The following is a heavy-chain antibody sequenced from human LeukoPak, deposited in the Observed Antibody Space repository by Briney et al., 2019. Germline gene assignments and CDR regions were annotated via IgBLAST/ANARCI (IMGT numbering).Heavy chain of an antibody. V-gene: IGHV4-59*01. D-gene: IGHD1-26*01. CDR3: ARGGSRARLYYFDY. Sequence: PSGTLSLTCTVSGGSISSYYLSWIRQPPGKGLEWIGYIYYSGSTNYNPSLKSRVTISVDTSKNQFSLKLSSVTAADTAVYYCARGGSRARLYYFDYWGQGTLVTVSS. CDR1: GGSISSYY. J-gene: IGHJ4*02. CDR2: IYYSGST.